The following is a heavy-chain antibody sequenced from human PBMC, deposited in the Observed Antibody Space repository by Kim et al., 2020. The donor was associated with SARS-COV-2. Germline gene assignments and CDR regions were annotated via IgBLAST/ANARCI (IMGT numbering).Heavy chain of an antibody. D-gene: IGHD3-10*01. CDR3: AKEQWFGELFRPRDYYYGMDV. CDR1: GFTFSSYG. V-gene: IGHV3-30*18. J-gene: IGHJ6*02. CDR2: ISYDGSNK. Sequence: GGSLRLSCAASGFTFSSYGMHWVRQAPGKGLEWVAVISYDGSNKYYADSVKGRFTISRDNSKNTLYLQMNSLRAEDTAVYYCAKEQWFGELFRPRDYYYGMDVWGQGTTVTVSS.